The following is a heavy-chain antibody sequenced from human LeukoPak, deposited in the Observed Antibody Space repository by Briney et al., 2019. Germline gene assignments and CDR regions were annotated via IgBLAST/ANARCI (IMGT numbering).Heavy chain of an antibody. CDR3: AKTGRGTTTFHYFDY. J-gene: IGHJ4*02. D-gene: IGHD1-26*01. CDR1: GFTLTSYA. V-gene: IGHV3-23*01. CDR2: VSGSGGST. Sequence: GGSLRLSCVASGFTLTSYAMTWVRQAPGKGLEWVSVVSGSGGSTYHADSVKGRFTISKDNSKNTLYLQMNSLRAEDTAVYYCAKTGRGTTTFHYFDYWGQGTLVTVSS.